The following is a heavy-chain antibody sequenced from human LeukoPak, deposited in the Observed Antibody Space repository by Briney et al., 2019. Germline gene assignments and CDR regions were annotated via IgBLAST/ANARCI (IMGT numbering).Heavy chain of an antibody. D-gene: IGHD3-3*02. Sequence: GSLRLSCAASGCTFISNDMSWFRQAPGKGLVWGSYITGSGGRRFYAESVKGRLFVSTDNCKNTPYLQMNSLRAEDTAVYFCAKGLSIVSSFFYYWGQGTLVTVSS. J-gene: IGHJ4*02. CDR3: AKGLSIVSSFFYY. CDR2: ITGSGGRR. CDR1: GCTFISND. V-gene: IGHV3-23*01.